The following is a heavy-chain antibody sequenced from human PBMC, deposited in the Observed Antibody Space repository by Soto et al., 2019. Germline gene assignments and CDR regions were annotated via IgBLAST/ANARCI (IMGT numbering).Heavy chain of an antibody. V-gene: IGHV4-30-4*01. J-gene: IGHJ6*02. CDR3: ARVPYYYDSSGYSRNYYYYGMDV. D-gene: IGHD3-22*01. CDR2: IYYSGST. CDR1: GGSISSGDYY. Sequence: SETLSLTCTVPGGSISSGDYYWSWIRQPPGKGLEWIGYIYYSGSTYYNPSLKSRVTISVDTSKNQFSLKLSSVTAADTAVYYCARVPYYYDSSGYSRNYYYYGMDVWGQGTTVTVSS.